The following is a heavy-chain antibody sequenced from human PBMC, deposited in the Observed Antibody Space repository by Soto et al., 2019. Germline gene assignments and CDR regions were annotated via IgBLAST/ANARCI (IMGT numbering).Heavy chain of an antibody. CDR3: ARGHVDTAMVFSYYYYNGMDV. J-gene: IGHJ6*02. V-gene: IGHV4-34*01. CDR2: INHSGST. D-gene: IGHD5-18*01. Sequence: PSETLSLTCAVYGGSFSGYYWSWIRQPPGKGLEWIGEINHSGSTNYNPSLKSRVTISVDTSKNQFSLKLSSVTAADTAVYYCARGHVDTAMVFSYYYYNGMDVWGQATTVTVSS. CDR1: GGSFSGYY.